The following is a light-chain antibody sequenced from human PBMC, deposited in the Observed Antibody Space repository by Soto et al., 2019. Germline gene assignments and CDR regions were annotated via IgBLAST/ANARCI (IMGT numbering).Light chain of an antibody. Sequence: EIVMTQSPATLSVSPGERATLSCRASQSVSSNLAWYQQKPGQAPRLLIYGASSRATRIPARFSGSGCGTEFTLTISSLQSEDFAVYYCQQYNNWLALTFGGGTKVEIK. V-gene: IGKV3-15*01. CDR1: QSVSSN. CDR3: QQYNNWLALT. J-gene: IGKJ4*01. CDR2: GAS.